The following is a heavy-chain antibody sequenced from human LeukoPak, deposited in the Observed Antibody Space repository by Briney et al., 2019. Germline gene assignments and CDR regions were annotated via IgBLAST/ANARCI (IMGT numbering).Heavy chain of an antibody. CDR2: IYYIGST. D-gene: IGHD5-18*01. V-gene: IGHV4-59*01. J-gene: IGHJ6*03. Sequence: SETLSLTCTVSGGSISSYYWSWIRQPPGKGLEWIGYIYYIGSTNYNPSLKSRVTISVDTSKNQFSLRLSSVTAADTAVYYCARTPRNSYNLNFYYYMDVWGKGTTVTVSS. CDR3: ARTPRNSYNLNFYYYMDV. CDR1: GGSISSYY.